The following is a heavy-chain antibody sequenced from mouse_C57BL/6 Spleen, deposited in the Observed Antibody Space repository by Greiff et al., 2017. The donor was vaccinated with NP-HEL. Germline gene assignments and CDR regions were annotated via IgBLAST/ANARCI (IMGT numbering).Heavy chain of an antibody. Sequence: QVHVKQSGAELVKPGASVKLSCKASGYTFTSYWMQWVKQRPGQGLEWIGEIDPSDSYTNYNQKFKGKATLTVDTSSSTAYMQLSSLTSEDSAVYYCARGEVTTVVDYWGQGTTLTVSS. V-gene: IGHV1-50*01. D-gene: IGHD1-1*01. J-gene: IGHJ2*01. CDR1: GYTFTSYW. CDR2: IDPSDSYT. CDR3: ARGEVTTVVDY.